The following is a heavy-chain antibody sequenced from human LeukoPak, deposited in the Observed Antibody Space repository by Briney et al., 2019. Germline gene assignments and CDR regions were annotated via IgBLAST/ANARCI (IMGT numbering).Heavy chain of an antibody. CDR3: TTEYSYGLGAYYFDY. CDR2: IKSKTDGGTT. J-gene: IGHJ4*02. Sequence: GGSLRLSCAASGFTFSNAWMSGVRQAPGKGLEWVGRIKSKTDGGTTDYAAPVKGRFTISRDDSKNTLYLQMNSLKTEDTAVYYCTTEYSYGLGAYYFDYWGQGTLVTVSS. CDR1: GFTFSNAW. D-gene: IGHD5-18*01. V-gene: IGHV3-15*01.